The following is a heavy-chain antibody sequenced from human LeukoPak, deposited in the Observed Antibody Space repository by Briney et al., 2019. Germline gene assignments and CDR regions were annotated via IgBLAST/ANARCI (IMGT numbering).Heavy chain of an antibody. D-gene: IGHD3-9*01. CDR2: INPNNGGT. CDR3: ARNSGSHTPRYFDWLSRKTNYYYYYGMDV. Sequence: ASVTVSCMTSGYAFTANYIHWVRQAPGQGLEWMGWINPNNGGTRCAQKFQGWVTMTRDRSINTVYMELSSLRSEDTAVYYCARNSGSHTPRYFDWLSRKTNYYYYYGMDVWGQGTTVTVCS. J-gene: IGHJ6*02. CDR1: GYAFTANY. V-gene: IGHV1-2*04.